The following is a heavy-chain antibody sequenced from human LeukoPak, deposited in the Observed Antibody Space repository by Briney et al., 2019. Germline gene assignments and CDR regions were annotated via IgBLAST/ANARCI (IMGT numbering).Heavy chain of an antibody. CDR3: SSLHLWSTPFDY. Sequence: SETLSLTCTVSGGSISSSRYYWGWIRQPPGKGLEWIGSFYYSGSTYYNPSLKSRVTISVDTSKNHFSLNLSSVTAADTAVYYCSSLHLWSTPFDYWGQGTLVTVSS. CDR2: FYYSGST. D-gene: IGHD3-10*01. J-gene: IGHJ4*02. CDR1: GGSISSSRYY. V-gene: IGHV4-39*07.